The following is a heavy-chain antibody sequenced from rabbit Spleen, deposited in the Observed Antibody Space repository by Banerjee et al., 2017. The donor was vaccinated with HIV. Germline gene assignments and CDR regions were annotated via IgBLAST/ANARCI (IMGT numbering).Heavy chain of an antibody. V-gene: IGHV1S45*01. J-gene: IGHJ3*01. D-gene: IGHD1-1*01. CDR1: GFSFSDRDV. CDR2: INASTGKP. Sequence: QEQLVESGGDLVQPEGSLTLTCKASGFSFSDRDVMCWVRQAPGKGLQWIACINASTGKPVYATWASGRFTISRTSSTTVTLRMTSLTAADRAAYFCARDLASNNGAYDLWGQGTLVTVS. CDR3: ARDLASNNGAYDL.